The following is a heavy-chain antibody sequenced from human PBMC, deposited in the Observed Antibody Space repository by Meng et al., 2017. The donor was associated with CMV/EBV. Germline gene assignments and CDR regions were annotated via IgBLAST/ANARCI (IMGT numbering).Heavy chain of an antibody. CDR3: AHSVKDFGVNHYFDY. CDR2: IYWNDDK. V-gene: IGHV2-5*01. Sequence: VFSLSTSGVGVGWIRQPPGKALEWLALIYWNDDKRYSPSLKSRLTITKDTSKNQVVLTMTNMDPVDTATYYCAHSVKDFGVNHYFDYWGQGTLVTVSS. J-gene: IGHJ4*02. D-gene: IGHD3-3*01. CDR1: VFSLSTSGVG.